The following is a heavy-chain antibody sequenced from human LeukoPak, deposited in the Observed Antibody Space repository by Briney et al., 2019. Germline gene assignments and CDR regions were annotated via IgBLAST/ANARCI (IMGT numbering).Heavy chain of an antibody. V-gene: IGHV3-21*01. CDR2: ISSSSSYI. CDR3: ARDTAMGIYYYYGMDV. Sequence: GGSLRLSCAASGFTFSSYRMNWVRQAPGKGLEWVSSISSSSSYIYYADSVKGRFTISRDNAKNSLYLQMNSLRAEDTAVYYCARDTAMGIYYYYGMDVWGQGTTVTVSS. CDR1: GFTFSSYR. J-gene: IGHJ6*02. D-gene: IGHD5-18*01.